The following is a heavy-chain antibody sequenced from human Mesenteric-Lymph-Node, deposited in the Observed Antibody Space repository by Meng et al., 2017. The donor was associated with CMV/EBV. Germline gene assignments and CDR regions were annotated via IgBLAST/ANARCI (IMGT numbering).Heavy chain of an antibody. Sequence: ASVKVSCKASGYTFTTYDIHWVRQTTGQGLEWVGWMNPHSRNTRYAEKFQDRVTMTSDTSISTAYMELSRLTSDDTAIYYCVRSPFPGDFWGQGTLVTVS. CDR3: VRSPFPGDF. CDR1: GYTFTTYD. CDR2: MNPHSRNT. V-gene: IGHV1-8*01. D-gene: IGHD3-10*01. J-gene: IGHJ4*02.